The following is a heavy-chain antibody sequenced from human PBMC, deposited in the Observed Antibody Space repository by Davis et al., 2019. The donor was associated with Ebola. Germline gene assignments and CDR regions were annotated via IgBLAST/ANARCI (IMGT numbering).Heavy chain of an antibody. Sequence: PSETLSLTCTASGYSISSGYYWGWIRQPPGKGLEWLGNIYQTGSTYYHPSLKSRVTISLDTSKNQFPLKLTSVTAADTAVYYCARVGVISGDLDYWGQGTLVTVSS. V-gene: IGHV4-38-2*02. CDR3: ARVGVISGDLDY. J-gene: IGHJ4*02. CDR2: IYQTGST. CDR1: GYSISSGYY. D-gene: IGHD3-16*02.